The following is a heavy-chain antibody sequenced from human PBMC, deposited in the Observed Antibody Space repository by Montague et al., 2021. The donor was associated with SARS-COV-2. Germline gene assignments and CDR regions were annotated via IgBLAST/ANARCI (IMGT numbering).Heavy chain of an antibody. Sequence: SETLSLTCTVSGGSVSSGTYYWTWIRQPPGKGLEWIGYIYYRGSTNYNPSLKRRVTISVDTSKDQFSLILSSVTAADTAVYYCAWVGLTFEIWGQGTMVTVSS. CDR3: AWVGLTFEI. CDR1: GGSVSSGTYY. V-gene: IGHV4-61*01. D-gene: IGHD1-26*01. J-gene: IGHJ3*02. CDR2: IYYRGST.